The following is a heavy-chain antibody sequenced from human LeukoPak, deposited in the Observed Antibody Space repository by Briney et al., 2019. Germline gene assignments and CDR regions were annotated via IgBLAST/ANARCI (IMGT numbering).Heavy chain of an antibody. CDR3: AGGYRYFHH. D-gene: IGHD1-1*01. J-gene: IGHJ1*01. V-gene: IGHV3-74*01. CDR2: ISSDGTST. CDR1: GFTFSSYW. Sequence: PGGSLRLSCVASGFTFSSYWLHGVRRAPGKGLVWVSRISSDGTSTSYADSVKGRLTISRDNAKNTLYLQMNSLRAEDTAVYYCAGGYRYFHHWGQGTLVTVSS.